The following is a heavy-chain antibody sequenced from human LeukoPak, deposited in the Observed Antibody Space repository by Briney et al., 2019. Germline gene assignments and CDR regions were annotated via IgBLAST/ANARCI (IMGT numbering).Heavy chain of an antibody. CDR3: AVATTETYYFDY. Sequence: GGSLRLSCAASRFTFSDYYMSWVRQAPGKGLEWVSVIYSGGSTYYADSVKGRFTISRDNSKNTLYLQMNSLRAEDTAVYYCAVATTETYYFDYWGQGTLVTVAS. CDR1: RFTFSDYY. D-gene: IGHD5-12*01. V-gene: IGHV3-53*01. J-gene: IGHJ4*02. CDR2: IYSGGST.